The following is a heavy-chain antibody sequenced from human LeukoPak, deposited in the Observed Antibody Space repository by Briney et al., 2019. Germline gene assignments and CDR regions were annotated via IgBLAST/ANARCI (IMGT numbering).Heavy chain of an antibody. CDR3: ATRDDYGDYYFDY. Sequence: ASVKVSCKASGYTFTSYDINWVRQATGQGLEWMGWMNPNSGNTGYAQKFQGRVTITRNTSISTAYVELSSLRSEDTAVYYCATRDDYGDYYFDYWGQGTLVTVSS. D-gene: IGHD4-17*01. CDR1: GYTFTSYD. V-gene: IGHV1-8*03. CDR2: MNPNSGNT. J-gene: IGHJ4*02.